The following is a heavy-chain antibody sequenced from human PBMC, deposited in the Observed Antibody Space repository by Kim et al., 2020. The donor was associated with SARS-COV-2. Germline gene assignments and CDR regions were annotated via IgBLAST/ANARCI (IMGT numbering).Heavy chain of an antibody. D-gene: IGHD1-26*01. Sequence: SETLSLTCTVSGGSVTSHYWSCIRHPPGKGLDWIGYFHYSGSVKYNPSLKSRGTISVDTSKNQLSLKLSSVTAADTAVYYCARRIVSYFDLWGRGTLVTVYS. V-gene: IGHV4-59*08. CDR3: ARRIVSYFDL. J-gene: IGHJ2*01. CDR2: FHYSGSV. CDR1: GGSVTSHY.